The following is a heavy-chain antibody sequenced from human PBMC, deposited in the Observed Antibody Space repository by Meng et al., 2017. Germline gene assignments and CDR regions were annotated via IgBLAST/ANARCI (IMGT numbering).Heavy chain of an antibody. Sequence: ASVKVSCKASGYTFTGYYMHWVRQAPGQGLEWMGWINPNSGGTNYAQKFQGRVTMTRDTSISTAYMELSRLRSDDTAVYYCASQTSAYYYGSGSYRHYYYGMDVWGQGTTVTVSS. V-gene: IGHV1-2*02. CDR2: INPNSGGT. J-gene: IGHJ6*01. CDR3: ASQTSAYYYGSGSYRHYYYGMDV. CDR1: GYTFTGYY. D-gene: IGHD3-10*01.